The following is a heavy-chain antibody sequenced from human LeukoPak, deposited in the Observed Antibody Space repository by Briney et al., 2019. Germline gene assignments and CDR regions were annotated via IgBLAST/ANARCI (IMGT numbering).Heavy chain of an antibody. CDR3: ARDDDYYYYGLDV. V-gene: IGHV3-7*01. J-gene: IGHJ6*02. CDR1: GFTFSSYG. CDR2: IKQDGSEK. Sequence: GRSLRLSCAASGFTFSSYGMHWVRQAPGKGLEWVANIKQDGSEKYYVDSVKGRFTISRGNAKNSLYLQMNSLRAEDTAVYWCARDDDYYYYGLDVWGQGTTVTVSS.